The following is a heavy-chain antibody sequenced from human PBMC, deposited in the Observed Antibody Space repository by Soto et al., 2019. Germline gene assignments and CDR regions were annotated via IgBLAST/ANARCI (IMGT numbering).Heavy chain of an antibody. J-gene: IGHJ5*02. CDR1: GYTFTNYG. CDR2: ISSYNAKT. V-gene: IGHV1-18*01. Sequence: ASVKVSCKASGYTFTNYGITWVRQAPGQGLEWMGWISSYNAKTNYAQKLQGRVTLTTDTSASTAYMELRSLRSDDTALYYCARVQNYDSSGYWLSSDQNWFDPWGQGTLVTVSS. CDR3: ARVQNYDSSGYWLSSDQNWFDP. D-gene: IGHD3-22*01.